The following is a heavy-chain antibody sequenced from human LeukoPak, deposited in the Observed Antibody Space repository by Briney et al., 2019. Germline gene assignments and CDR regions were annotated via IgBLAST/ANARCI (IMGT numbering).Heavy chain of an antibody. CDR2: INTDGSST. Sequence: GGSLRLSCAASGFTFSSYWMHWVRQAPGKGLVWVSRINTDGSSTSYADSVKGRFTISRDNAKNTLYLQMNSLRAEDTAVYYCAKDAEVLLWFSDYWGQGTLVTVSS. D-gene: IGHD3-10*01. J-gene: IGHJ4*02. CDR1: GFTFSSYW. V-gene: IGHV3-74*01. CDR3: AKDAEVLLWFSDY.